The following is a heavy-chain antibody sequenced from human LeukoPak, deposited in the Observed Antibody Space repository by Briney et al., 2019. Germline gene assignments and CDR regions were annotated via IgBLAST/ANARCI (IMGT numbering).Heavy chain of an antibody. J-gene: IGHJ6*02. CDR3: AKVARAFRCSGGACDWSYYGMDV. CDR1: GFTSNSYA. Sequence: PGGSLRLSCAASGFTSNSYAMSWVRQAPGKGLEWVSSITGDGDRSYYADSVKGRLTYPRDSSKNALYLQFNSLRAEDTALYYCAKVARAFRCSGGACDWSYYGMDVWGQGTTVSVSS. CDR2: ITGDGDRS. V-gene: IGHV3-23*01. D-gene: IGHD2-15*01.